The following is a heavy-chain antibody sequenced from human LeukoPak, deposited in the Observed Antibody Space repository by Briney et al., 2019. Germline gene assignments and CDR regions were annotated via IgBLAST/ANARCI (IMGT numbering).Heavy chain of an antibody. CDR3: ARDRRYCSSTSCPGYYYYYMDV. V-gene: IGHV1-2*06. J-gene: IGHJ6*03. Sequence: GASVKVSCKASGYTFTGYYMHWVRQAPGQGLEWMGRINPNSGGTNYAQKLQGRVTMTRDTSISTAYMELSRLRSDDTAVYYCARDRRYCSSTSCPGYYYYYMDVWGKGTTVTVSS. CDR1: GYTFTGYY. D-gene: IGHD2-2*01. CDR2: INPNSGGT.